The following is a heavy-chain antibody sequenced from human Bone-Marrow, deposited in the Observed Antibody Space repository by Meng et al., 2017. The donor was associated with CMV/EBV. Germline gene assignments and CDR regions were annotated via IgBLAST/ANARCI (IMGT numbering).Heavy chain of an antibody. CDR1: GFTFSDYY. D-gene: IGHD6-13*01. V-gene: IGHV3-11*04. Sequence: GESLKISCAASGFTFSDYYMSWIRQAPGKGLEWVSYISSSGSTIYYADSVKGRFTISRDNAKNSLYLQMNSLRAEDTAVYYCARDSGSSWYRHAFDIWGQGTMVTVSS. CDR2: ISSSGSTI. CDR3: ARDSGSSWYRHAFDI. J-gene: IGHJ3*02.